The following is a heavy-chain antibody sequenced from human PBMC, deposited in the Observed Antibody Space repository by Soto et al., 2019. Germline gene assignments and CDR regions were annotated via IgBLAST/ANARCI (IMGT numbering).Heavy chain of an antibody. V-gene: IGHV4-34*01. CDR2: INHSGST. CDR1: GGSFSGYY. CDR3: ARVKVAAAGTLSPFDY. D-gene: IGHD6-13*01. Sequence: SETLSLTCAVYGGSFSGYYWSWIRQPPGKGLEWIGEINHSGSTNYNPSLKSRVTISVDTSKNQFSLKLSSVTAADTAVYYCARVKVAAAGTLSPFDYWGQGTLVTVSS. J-gene: IGHJ4*02.